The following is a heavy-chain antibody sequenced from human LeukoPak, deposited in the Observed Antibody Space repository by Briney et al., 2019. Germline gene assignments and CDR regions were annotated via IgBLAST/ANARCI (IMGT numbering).Heavy chain of an antibody. Sequence: GESLKISCEVSGYTFSIYWIGWVRQMPGKGLEWMGIIYPGDSDTKYSPSFQGQVTISADKSISTAYLQWSNLKASDTAMYYCARLRGVRAPFDPWGQGTLVTVSS. D-gene: IGHD3-10*01. CDR1: GYTFSIYW. J-gene: IGHJ5*02. CDR2: IYPGDSDT. CDR3: ARLRGVRAPFDP. V-gene: IGHV5-51*01.